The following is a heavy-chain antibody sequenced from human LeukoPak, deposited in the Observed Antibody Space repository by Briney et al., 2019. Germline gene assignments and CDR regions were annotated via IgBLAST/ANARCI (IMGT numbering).Heavy chain of an antibody. CDR1: GFTFNDYW. CDR3: AELGITMIGGV. CDR2: IKYDGSQV. V-gene: IGHV3-7*01. J-gene: IGHJ6*04. D-gene: IGHD3-10*02. Sequence: GGSLRLSCAASGFTFNDYWMSWVRQAPGKGLEWLANIKYDGSQVFYVDSVKGRFTFSRDNAKNSLYLQMNSLRAEDTAVYYCAELGITMIGGVWGKGTTVTISS.